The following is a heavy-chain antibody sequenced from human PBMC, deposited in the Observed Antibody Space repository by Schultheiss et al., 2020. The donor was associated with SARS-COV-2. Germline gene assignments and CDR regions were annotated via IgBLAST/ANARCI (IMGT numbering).Heavy chain of an antibody. Sequence: SVKVSCKASGGTFSSYAISWVRQAPGQGLEWMGGIIPIFGTANYAQKFQGRVTMTEDTSTDTAYMELSSLRSDDTAVYYCARVALNSYSNYYYYYGMDVWGQGTTVTVSS. CDR1: GGTFSSYA. CDR2: IIPIFGTA. V-gene: IGHV1-69*06. CDR3: ARVALNSYSNYYYYYGMDV. J-gene: IGHJ6*02. D-gene: IGHD4-11*01.